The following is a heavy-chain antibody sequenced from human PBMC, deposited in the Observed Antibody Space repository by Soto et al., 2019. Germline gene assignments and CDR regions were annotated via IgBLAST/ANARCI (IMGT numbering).Heavy chain of an antibody. CDR1: GGSFSGYY. V-gene: IGHV4-34*01. J-gene: IGHJ2*01. D-gene: IGHD3-9*01. CDR2: INDRGSI. Sequence: QVQLQQWGAGPLRPLETLSLTCGVSGGSFSGYYWAWIRQSPGKGLEWIGEINDRGSINYNPVLKSRVSISVDTSKNHYSLNLRSVTAADTAVYYCARESHDILTGPPWVWYFDLWGRGTLVTVSS. CDR3: ARESHDILTGPPWVWYFDL.